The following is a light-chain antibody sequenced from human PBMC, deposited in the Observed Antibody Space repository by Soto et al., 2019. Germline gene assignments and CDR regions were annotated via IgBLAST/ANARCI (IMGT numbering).Light chain of an antibody. CDR1: SSDVGGYNY. V-gene: IGLV2-14*03. CDR2: DVT. Sequence: QSVLTQPASVSGSPGQSITFSCTGTSSDVGGYNYVSWYQHHPGKAPKLLIYDVTDRPSGVSDRFSGSKSGTTASLTISGLQAEDEADYFCSSYTTSSTLVVFGGGTKLTVL. J-gene: IGLJ3*02. CDR3: SSYTTSSTLVV.